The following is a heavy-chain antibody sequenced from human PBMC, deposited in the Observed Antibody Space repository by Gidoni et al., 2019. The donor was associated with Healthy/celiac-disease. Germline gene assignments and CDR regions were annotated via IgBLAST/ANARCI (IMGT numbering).Heavy chain of an antibody. CDR3: ARPLPRGGSSEPYYYYYYGMDV. V-gene: IGHV1-69*01. CDR1: GGTFSSYA. D-gene: IGHD6-6*01. Sequence: QVQLVQSGAEVKKPGSSVKVSCKASGGTFSSYAISWVRQAPGQGLEWMGGIIPIFGTANYAQKFQGRVTITADESTSTAYMELSSLRSEDTAVYYCARPLPRGGSSEPYYYYYYGMDVWGQGTTVTVSS. J-gene: IGHJ6*02. CDR2: IIPIFGTA.